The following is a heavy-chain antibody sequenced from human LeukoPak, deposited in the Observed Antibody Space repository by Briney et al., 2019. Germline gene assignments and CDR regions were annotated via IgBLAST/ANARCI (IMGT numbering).Heavy chain of an antibody. J-gene: IGHJ4*02. CDR2: ISSSSYI. D-gene: IGHD3-10*01. Sequence: PGGSLRLSCAASGFTFSSYSMNWVRQAPGKGLEWVSSISSSSYIYYADSVKGRFTISRDNAKNSLYLQMNSLRAEDTAVYYCARQYYYGSGSYECNYWGQGTLVTVSS. CDR3: ARQYYYGSGSYECNY. CDR1: GFTFSSYS. V-gene: IGHV3-21*01.